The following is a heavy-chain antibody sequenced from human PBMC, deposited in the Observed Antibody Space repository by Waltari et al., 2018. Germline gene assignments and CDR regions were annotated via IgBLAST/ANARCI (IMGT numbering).Heavy chain of an antibody. D-gene: IGHD2-2*03. CDR2: IYHDGTT. CDR3: TRQVLGYCTSAACRRLES. CDR1: AYSINSGLS. V-gene: IGHV4-38-2*01. J-gene: IGHJ4*02. Sequence: QVHLQESGPGLLKAAETLSLTCGVSAYSINSGLSWGWTRQPPGKGLEWVATIYHDGTTYYNPSLKSRATISMDTSKNHFSLKLQSVTAADTAVYYCTRQVLGYCTSAACRRLESWGQGTLVTVSS.